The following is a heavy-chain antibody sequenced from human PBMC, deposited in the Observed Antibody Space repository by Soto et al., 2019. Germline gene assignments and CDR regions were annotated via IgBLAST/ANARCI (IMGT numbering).Heavy chain of an antibody. CDR3: ARGTTVVTTFHWYFDL. CDR1: GGTFSSNA. CDR2: IIPIFGTA. J-gene: IGHJ2*01. D-gene: IGHD4-17*01. Sequence: QVQLVQSGAEVKKPGSSVKVSCKASGGTFSSNAISWVRQAPGQGLEWMGGIIPIFGTANYAQKFQGRVTITADESTSTAYMELSSLRSEDTAVYYCARGTTVVTTFHWYFDLWGRRTLVTVSS. V-gene: IGHV1-69*01.